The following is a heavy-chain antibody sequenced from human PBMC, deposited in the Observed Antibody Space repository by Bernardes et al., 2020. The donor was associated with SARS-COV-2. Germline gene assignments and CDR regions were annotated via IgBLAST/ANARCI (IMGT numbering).Heavy chain of an antibody. D-gene: IGHD6-13*01. V-gene: IGHV1-46*04. CDR3: ASQYRSSWLFDD. CDR1: GSTFTT. CDR2: IYPGGGLT. Sequence: ASVKVSCKASGSTFTTIHWVRQAPGQGLEWMGIIYPGGGLTTYAQKLQGRVTMTRDTSTNTVYMEMSSLRSDDTAVYYCASQYRSSWLFDDWGQGTLVTVSS. J-gene: IGHJ4*01.